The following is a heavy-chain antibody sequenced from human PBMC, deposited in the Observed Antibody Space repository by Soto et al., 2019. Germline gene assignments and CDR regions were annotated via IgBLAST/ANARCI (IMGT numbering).Heavy chain of an antibody. J-gene: IGHJ6*02. CDR3: ARSSMVHYYYYGMDV. CDR1: GGSISSYY. D-gene: IGHD3-10*01. CDR2: IYYSGST. Sequence: SETLSLTCTVSGGSISSYYWSWIRQPPGKGLEWIGYIYYSGSTNYNPSLKSRVTISVDTSKNQFPLKLSSVTAADTAVYYCARSSMVHYYYYGMDVWGQGTTVTVSS. V-gene: IGHV4-59*01.